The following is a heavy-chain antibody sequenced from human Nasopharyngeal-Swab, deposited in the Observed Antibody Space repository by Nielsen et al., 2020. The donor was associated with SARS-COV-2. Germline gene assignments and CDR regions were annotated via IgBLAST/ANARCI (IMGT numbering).Heavy chain of an antibody. CDR3: AREGQGTPIDF. D-gene: IGHD3-10*01. V-gene: IGHV3-23*01. J-gene: IGHJ4*02. CDR1: GFTFSNYA. Sequence: GGSLRLSCVASGFTFSNYAMSWARQAPGKGLEWVCTISARGTSTFYVDSVKGRFTISRDNSKNTLHVQMSSLRAEDTAVYYCAREGQGTPIDFWGQGTLVTVSS. CDR2: ISARGTST.